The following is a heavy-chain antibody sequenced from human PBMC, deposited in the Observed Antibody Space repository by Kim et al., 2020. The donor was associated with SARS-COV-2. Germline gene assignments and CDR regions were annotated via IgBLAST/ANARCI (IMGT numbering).Heavy chain of an antibody. CDR3: ARNNGDYYYYYGMDV. J-gene: IGHJ6*02. CDR1: GGTFSSYA. Sequence: SVKVSCKASGGTFSSYAISWVRQAPGQGLEWMGRIIPILGIANYAQKFQGRVTITADKSTSTAYMELSSLRSEDTAVYYCARNNGDYYYYYGMDVWGQGTTVTVSS. D-gene: IGHD4-17*01. V-gene: IGHV1-69*04. CDR2: IIPILGIA.